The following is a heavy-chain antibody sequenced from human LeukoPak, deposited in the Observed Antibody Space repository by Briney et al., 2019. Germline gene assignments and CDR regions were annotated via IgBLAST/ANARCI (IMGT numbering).Heavy chain of an antibody. CDR1: GYSISSAYY. J-gene: IGHJ4*02. V-gene: IGHV4-38-2*02. CDR2: MYHSGST. CDR3: ARRSGWYAPGL. D-gene: IGHD6-19*01. Sequence: SETLSLTCSVSGYSISSAYYWGWIRQPPGKGLEWIGTMYHSGSTNYNPSLKSRVTISIDTSKNQFSLKLSSVTAADTAVFYCARRSGWYAPGLWGQGTLVTVSS.